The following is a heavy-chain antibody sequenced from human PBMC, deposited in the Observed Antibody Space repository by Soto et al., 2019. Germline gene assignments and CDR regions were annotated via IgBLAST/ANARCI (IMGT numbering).Heavy chain of an antibody. J-gene: IGHJ4*02. CDR2: IIPIFGTA. V-gene: IGHV1-69*06. Sequence: SVKVSCKASGGTFSSYAISWVRQAPGQGLEWMGGIIPIFGTANYAQKFQGRVTITADKSTSTAYMELSGLRSEDTAVYYCARGSGMIVVVSPFDYWGQGTLVTVSS. D-gene: IGHD3-22*01. CDR1: GGTFSSYA. CDR3: ARGSGMIVVVSPFDY.